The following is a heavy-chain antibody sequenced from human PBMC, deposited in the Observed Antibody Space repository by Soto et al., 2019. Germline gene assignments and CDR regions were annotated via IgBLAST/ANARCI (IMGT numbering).Heavy chain of an antibody. CDR2: ISSSSSYI. CDR3: ARVNRVNDIMEGYYGMDV. J-gene: IGHJ6*02. V-gene: IGHV3-21*01. D-gene: IGHD5-12*01. Sequence: GGSLRLSCAASGFTLSSYSMNWVRQAPGKGLEWVSSISSSSSYIYYVDSVKGRFTISRDNAKNSLYLQMNSLRAEDTAVYYCARVNRVNDIMEGYYGMDVWGRGTTVTVSS. CDR1: GFTLSSYS.